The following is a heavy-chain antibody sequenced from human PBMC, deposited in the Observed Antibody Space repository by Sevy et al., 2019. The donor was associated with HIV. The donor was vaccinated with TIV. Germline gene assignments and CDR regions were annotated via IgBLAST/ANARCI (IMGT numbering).Heavy chain of an antibody. Sequence: GGSLRLSCTASGFTFSSYAMHWVRQAPGKGLEWVAVISYDGSNKSYSDSVKGRFTISRDNSKNTLYLQMNSLRAEDTAVYYCASQLNYIDYWGQGTLVTVSS. V-gene: IGHV3-30-3*01. CDR3: ASQLNYIDY. CDR1: GFTFSSYA. CDR2: ISYDGSNK. J-gene: IGHJ4*02.